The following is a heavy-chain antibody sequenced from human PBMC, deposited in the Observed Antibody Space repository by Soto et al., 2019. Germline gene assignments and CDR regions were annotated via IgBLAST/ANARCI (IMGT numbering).Heavy chain of an antibody. V-gene: IGHV1-46*01. CDR3: ARDHTVTTYYYGMDV. D-gene: IGHD4-4*01. Sequence: QVQLVQSGAEVKKPGASVKVSCKASGYTFTSYYMHWVRQAPGQGLEWMGIINPSGGSTSYAQKFQGRVTMTRDTSTSTVYMELSSLRSEDTAVYYCARDHTVTTYYYGMDVWGQGTTVTVSS. CDR2: INPSGGST. J-gene: IGHJ6*02. CDR1: GYTFTSYY.